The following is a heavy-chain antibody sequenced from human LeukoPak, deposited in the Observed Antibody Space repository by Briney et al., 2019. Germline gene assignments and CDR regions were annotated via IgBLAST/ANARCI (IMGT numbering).Heavy chain of an antibody. Sequence: ASVTVSCTASGYTFTSYGISWVRQAPGQGLEGWGWISTYNGNTHYAQKRQGRVTMTTDTSTTTAYMELRSLRSDDTAVYYCARDYRTGFDYWGQGTLVTVSS. CDR3: ARDYRTGFDY. D-gene: IGHD7-27*01. CDR2: ISTYNGNT. CDR1: GYTFTSYG. J-gene: IGHJ4*02. V-gene: IGHV1-18*01.